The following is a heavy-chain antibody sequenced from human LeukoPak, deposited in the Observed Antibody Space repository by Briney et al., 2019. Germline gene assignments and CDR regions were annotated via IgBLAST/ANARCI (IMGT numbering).Heavy chain of an antibody. Sequence: PSQTLSLTCTVSGGSISSGSYYWSWIRQPAGKGLEWIGRIYTSGSTNYNPSLKSRVTISVDTSKNRFSLKLSSVTAADTAVYYCARQYYYGSGSYPVDYWGQGTLVTVSS. CDR1: GGSISSGSYY. J-gene: IGHJ4*02. V-gene: IGHV4-61*02. CDR2: IYTSGST. D-gene: IGHD3-10*01. CDR3: ARQYYYGSGSYPVDY.